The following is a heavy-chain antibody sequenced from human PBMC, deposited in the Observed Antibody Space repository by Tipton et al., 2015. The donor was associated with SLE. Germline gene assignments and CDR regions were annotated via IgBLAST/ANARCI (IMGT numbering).Heavy chain of an antibody. CDR2: ISYSGDT. CDR3: ARGHGIAAAGPFDY. V-gene: IGHV4-39*07. J-gene: IGHJ4*02. D-gene: IGHD6-13*01. CDR1: GDSITNSNYN. Sequence: TLSLTCTVSGDSITNSNYNWGWIRQSPGKGLEWIGSISYSGDTNYNPSLMSRVTISVDTSKNQFSLKLSSVTAADTAVYYCARGHGIAAAGPFDYWGQGTLVTVSS.